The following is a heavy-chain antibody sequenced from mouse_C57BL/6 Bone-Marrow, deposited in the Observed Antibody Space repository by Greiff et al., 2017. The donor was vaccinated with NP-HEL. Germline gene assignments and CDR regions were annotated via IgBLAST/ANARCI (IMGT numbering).Heavy chain of an antibody. J-gene: IGHJ1*03. CDR3: ARKSYYGSYWYFDV. CDR1: GFSLTSYG. CDR2: IWSGGST. D-gene: IGHD1-1*01. Sequence: QVQLQQSGPGLVQPSQSLSITCTVSGFSLTSYGVHWVRQSPGKGLEWLGVIWSGGSTDYNAAFISRLSISKDNSKSQVFFKMNSLQADDTAIYYCARKSYYGSYWYFDVWGTGTTVTVSS. V-gene: IGHV2-2*01.